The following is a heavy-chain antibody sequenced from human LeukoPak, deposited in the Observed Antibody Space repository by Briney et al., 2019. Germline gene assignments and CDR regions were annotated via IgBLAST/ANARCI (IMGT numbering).Heavy chain of an antibody. D-gene: IGHD6-13*01. CDR1: GFTFSSYG. V-gene: IGHV3-33*01. J-gene: IGHJ4*02. CDR2: IWYDGSNK. Sequence: GRSLRLSCAASGFTFSSYGMHWVRQAPGKGLEWVAVIWYDGSNKYYADSVKGRFTISRDNSKNTLYLQMNSLRAEDTAVYYYARDSLSSSWPDYWGQGTLVTVSS. CDR3: ARDSLSSSWPDY.